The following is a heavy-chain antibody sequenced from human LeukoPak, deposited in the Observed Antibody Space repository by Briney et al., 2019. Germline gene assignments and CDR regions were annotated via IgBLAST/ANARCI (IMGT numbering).Heavy chain of an antibody. Sequence: GGSLRLSCAASGFTFSSYAMSWVRQAPGKGLEWVSAISGSGGSTYYADSVKGRFTISRDNSKSTLYLQMNSLRAEDTAVYYCGRAYYYGSGSYAAFDIWGQGTMVTVSS. D-gene: IGHD3-10*01. CDR1: GFTFSSYA. CDR3: GRAYYYGSGSYAAFDI. J-gene: IGHJ3*02. CDR2: ISGSGGST. V-gene: IGHV3-23*01.